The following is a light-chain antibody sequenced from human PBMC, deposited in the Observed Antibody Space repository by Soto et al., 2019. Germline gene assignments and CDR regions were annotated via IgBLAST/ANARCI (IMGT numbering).Light chain of an antibody. CDR1: QSVSSN. CDR3: QQYDNWPPLT. V-gene: IGKV3-15*01. J-gene: IGKJ4*01. CDR2: GAS. Sequence: EIVMTQSPATLSLSPGERATLSCRASQSVSSNLAWYQQKPGQAPRLLIYGASTRATGVPARFSGSGSGTEFTLPISTLQSEDFVVYYCQQYDNWPPLTFGGGTKVEIK.